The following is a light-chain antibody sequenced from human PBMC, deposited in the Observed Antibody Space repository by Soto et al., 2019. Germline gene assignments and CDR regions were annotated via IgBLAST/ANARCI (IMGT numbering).Light chain of an antibody. CDR2: GAS. V-gene: IGKV3-20*01. CDR1: QRVSSTY. CDR3: QQYGSSPYLFT. Sequence: EVVLTQSPGTLSLSPGERATLSCRASQRVSSTYLAWYQQKPGQAPRLLMYGASTRATGVPDRFSGSGSGTDFTLTISRLEPEDFAVYYCQQYGSSPYLFTFGPGTKVDIK. J-gene: IGKJ3*01.